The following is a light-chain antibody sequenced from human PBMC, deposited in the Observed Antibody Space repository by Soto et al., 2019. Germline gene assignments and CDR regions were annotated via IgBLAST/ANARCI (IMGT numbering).Light chain of an antibody. Sequence: EIVLTQSPVTLSLSPGERATLSCRASQSISSSYLAWYQQKPGQAPRLLIYGASSRATGIPDRFSGSGSGTDFTLTISRLEPEDFAVYYCQQYGSSPITFGPGTRLEIK. J-gene: IGKJ5*01. CDR3: QQYGSSPIT. CDR2: GAS. V-gene: IGKV3-20*01. CDR1: QSISSSY.